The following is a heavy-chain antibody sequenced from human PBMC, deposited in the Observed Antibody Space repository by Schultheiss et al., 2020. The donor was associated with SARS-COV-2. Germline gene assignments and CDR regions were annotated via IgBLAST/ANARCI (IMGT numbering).Heavy chain of an antibody. V-gene: IGHV1-69*13. CDR2: IIPIFGTA. D-gene: IGHD3-3*01. CDR3: ARDTYRNITIFGVVILEGMDV. CDR1: GGTFSSYA. J-gene: IGHJ6*02. Sequence: SVKVSCKASGGTFSSYAISWVRQAPGQGLEWMGGIIPIFGTANYAQKFQGRVTITADESTSTAYMELSSLRSDDTAVYYCARDTYRNITIFGVVILEGMDVWGQGTTVTVSS.